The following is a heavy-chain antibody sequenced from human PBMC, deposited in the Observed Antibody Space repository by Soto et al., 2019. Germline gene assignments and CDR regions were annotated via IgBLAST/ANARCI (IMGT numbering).Heavy chain of an antibody. Sequence: PSETLSLTCTVSGGSISSYYWRWIRQPPGKGLEWIGYIYYSGSTNYNPSLKSRVTISVDTSKNQFSLKLSSVTAADTAVYYCARGLWFGELPWYYFDYWGQGTLVTVSS. J-gene: IGHJ4*02. D-gene: IGHD3-10*01. V-gene: IGHV4-59*01. CDR2: IYYSGST. CDR3: ARGLWFGELPWYYFDY. CDR1: GGSISSYY.